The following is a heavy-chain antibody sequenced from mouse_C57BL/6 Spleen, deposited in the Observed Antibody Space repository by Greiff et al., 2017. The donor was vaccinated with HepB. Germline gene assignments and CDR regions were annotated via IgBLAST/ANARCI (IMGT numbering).Heavy chain of an antibody. CDR2: ISNLAYSI. CDR1: GFTFSDYG. CDR3: ARGEGYAMDY. J-gene: IGHJ4*01. V-gene: IGHV5-15*01. Sequence: EVKLMESGGGLVQPGGSLKLSCAASGFTFSDYGMAWVRQAPRKGPEWVAFISNLAYSIYYADTVTGRFTISRENAKNNLYLEMSSLRSEDTAMYYCARGEGYAMDYWGQGTSVTVSS.